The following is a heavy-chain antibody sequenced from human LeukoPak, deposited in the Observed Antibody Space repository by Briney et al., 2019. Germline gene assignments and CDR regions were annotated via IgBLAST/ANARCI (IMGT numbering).Heavy chain of an antibody. V-gene: IGHV4-38-2*02. CDR3: ARPGSFDAFDV. CDR2: IYHTGST. CDR1: GYSISSGYY. J-gene: IGHJ3*01. Sequence: SETLSLTCTVSGYSISSGYYWGWIRQPPRKGLEWIGSIYHTGSTYYNASLKSRVTISIETSKNQFSLKLSSVTAADTAVHYCARPGSFDAFDVWGQGTMVSVSS. D-gene: IGHD3-10*01.